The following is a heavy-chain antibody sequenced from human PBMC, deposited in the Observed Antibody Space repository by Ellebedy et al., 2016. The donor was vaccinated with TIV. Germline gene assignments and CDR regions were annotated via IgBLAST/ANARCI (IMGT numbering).Heavy chain of an antibody. CDR2: TYYRSKWYN. V-gene: IGHV6-1*01. J-gene: IGHJ3*02. CDR3: ARAPQWLGRAYDI. Sequence: SQTLSLTCAISGDSVSSNTAAWTWIRQSPSRGLEWQGRTYYRSKWYNDYAISVKSRITINPDTSKNQFSLQLNSVTTEDTAVYYCARAPQWLGRAYDIWGQGIMVTVSS. D-gene: IGHD6-19*01. CDR1: GDSVSSNTAA.